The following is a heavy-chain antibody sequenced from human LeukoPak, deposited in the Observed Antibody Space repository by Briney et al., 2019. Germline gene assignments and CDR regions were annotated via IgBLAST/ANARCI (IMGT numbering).Heavy chain of an antibody. CDR2: VYSSGST. CDR3: AKTATYSGTWHDAFDI. V-gene: IGHV4-4*07. D-gene: IGHD6-13*01. J-gene: IGHJ3*02. CDR1: GGSISSYY. Sequence: SETLSLTCTLSGGSISSYYWSWIRQPAGKGLEWIGRVYSSGSTNYNPSLKSRATMSVDTSKNQFSLHLNSVTPEDTAVYYCAKTATYSGTWHDAFDIWGQGTMVTVSS.